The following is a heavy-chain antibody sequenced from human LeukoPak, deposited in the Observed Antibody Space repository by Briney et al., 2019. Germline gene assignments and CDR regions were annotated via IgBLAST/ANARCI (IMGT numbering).Heavy chain of an antibody. Sequence: GGSLRLSCAASGFTFSSYWMSWARQAPGKGLEWVANIKQDGSEKYYADSVKGRFTISRDNAKNSLYLQMNSLRAEDTAVYYCARVRWFGELSPLDYWGQGTLVTVSS. CDR1: GFTFSSYW. D-gene: IGHD3-10*01. V-gene: IGHV3-7*01. CDR3: ARVRWFGELSPLDY. CDR2: IKQDGSEK. J-gene: IGHJ4*02.